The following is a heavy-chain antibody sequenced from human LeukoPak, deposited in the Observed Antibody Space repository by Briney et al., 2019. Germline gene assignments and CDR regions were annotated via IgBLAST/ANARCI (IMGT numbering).Heavy chain of an antibody. J-gene: IGHJ6*02. Sequence: GASVKVSYKVSGYTLTELSMHWVRQAPGKGLEWMGGFDPEDGETIYAQKFQGRVTMTEDTSTDTAYMELNSLRSDDTAVYYCATDPGEIVPAAKGPRGDYCYGMDVWGQGTTVTVSS. CDR3: ATDPGEIVPAAKGPRGDYCYGMDV. D-gene: IGHD2-2*01. V-gene: IGHV1-24*01. CDR2: FDPEDGET. CDR1: GYTLTELS.